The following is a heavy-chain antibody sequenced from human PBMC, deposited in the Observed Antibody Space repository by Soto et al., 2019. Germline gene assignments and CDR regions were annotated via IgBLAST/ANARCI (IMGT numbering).Heavy chain of an antibody. V-gene: IGHV4-39*01. D-gene: IGHD2-2*01. J-gene: IGHJ4*02. CDR1: GGAINTNNYY. Sequence: QLQLQESGPGPVKPSGTLSLTCTVSGGAINTNNYYWGWVRQPPGKGLEWIGSVFYDGTTYYSPSLKSRVTISLATSRTQFSLKLNSVTAADTAVYYRARLVVVSPVANVWGQGTLVTVSS. CDR3: ARLVVVSPVANV. CDR2: VFYDGTT.